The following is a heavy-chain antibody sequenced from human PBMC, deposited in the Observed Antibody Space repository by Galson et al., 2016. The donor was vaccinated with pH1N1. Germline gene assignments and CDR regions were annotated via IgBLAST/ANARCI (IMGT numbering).Heavy chain of an antibody. V-gene: IGHV4-38-2*01. J-gene: IGHJ4*02. D-gene: IGHD7-27*01. CDR2: IYQSGNT. Sequence: ETLSLTCAVSGYSITSGYYWGWIRQSPGKGLEWIGSIYQSGNTYVNPSLRSRVTISVDTSKNQFSLRLRSMTAADTAVYYCARHSHFALGGSGDFDVWGQGILVTVSS. CDR3: ARHSHFALGGSGDFDV. CDR1: GYSITSGYY.